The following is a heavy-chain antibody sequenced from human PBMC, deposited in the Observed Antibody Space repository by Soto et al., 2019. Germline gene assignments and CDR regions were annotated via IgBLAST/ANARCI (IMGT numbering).Heavy chain of an antibody. CDR2: IYYSGST. CDR1: GGSISSSSYY. V-gene: IGHV4-39*01. D-gene: IGHD3-16*02. CDR3: ARSGLYDYIWGSYRLEAIFDY. J-gene: IGHJ4*02. Sequence: SETLSLTCTVSGGSISSSSYYWGWIRQPPGKGLEWIGSIYYSGSTYYNPSLKSRVTISVDTSKNQFSLKLSSVTAADTAVYYCARSGLYDYIWGSYRLEAIFDYWGQGTLVTVSS.